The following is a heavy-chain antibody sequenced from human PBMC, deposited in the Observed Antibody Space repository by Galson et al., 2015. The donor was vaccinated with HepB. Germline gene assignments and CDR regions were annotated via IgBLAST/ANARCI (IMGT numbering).Heavy chain of an antibody. J-gene: IGHJ3*02. Sequence: SVRVSCKASGYIFNSYAMHWVRQAPGKRLEWMGWINAGNGNTKYSAKLQHSVTITRSTYAKTAYMELSSLRSEDTAVDYCARTYYDMLTGYVRDAFNIWGQGTMVTVSS. CDR2: INAGNGNT. V-gene: IGHV1-3*01. D-gene: IGHD3-9*01. CDR3: ARTYYDMLTGYVRDAFNI. CDR1: GYIFNSYA.